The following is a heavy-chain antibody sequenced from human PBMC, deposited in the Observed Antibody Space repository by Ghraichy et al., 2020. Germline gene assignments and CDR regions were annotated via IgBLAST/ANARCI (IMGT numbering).Heavy chain of an antibody. CDR1: GFSLSNARMG. Sequence: SGPTLVKPTETLTLTCTVSGFSLSNARMGVSWIRQPPGKALEWLAHIFSNDEKSYSTSLKSRLTISKDTSKSQVVLTMTNMDPVDTATYYCARIRSSSWYGDFDYWGQGTLVTVSS. V-gene: IGHV2-26*01. D-gene: IGHD6-13*01. CDR3: ARIRSSSWYGDFDY. J-gene: IGHJ4*02. CDR2: IFSNDEK.